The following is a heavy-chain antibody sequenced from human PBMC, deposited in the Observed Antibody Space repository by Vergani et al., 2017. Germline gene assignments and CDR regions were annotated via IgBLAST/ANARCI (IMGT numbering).Heavy chain of an antibody. CDR1: GFTFSSYA. V-gene: IGHV3-23*01. CDR2: ISGSGGST. J-gene: IGHJ4*02. D-gene: IGHD3-22*01. Sequence: EVQLLESGGGLVQPGGSLRLSCAASGFTFSSYAMSWVRKAPGKGVERVSAISGSGGSTYYADSVKGRFTISRDHSKNTLYLQMNSLRADDTAVYYCAXDVEYYYDSSGSSYFDYWGQGTLVTVSS. CDR3: AXDVEYYYDSSGSSYFDY.